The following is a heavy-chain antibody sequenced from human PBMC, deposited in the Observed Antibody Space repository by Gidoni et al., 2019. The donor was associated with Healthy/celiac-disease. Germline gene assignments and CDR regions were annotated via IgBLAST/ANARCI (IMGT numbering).Heavy chain of an antibody. D-gene: IGHD3-10*01. CDR1: GGSISISSYY. CDR2: IYYSGST. CDR3: ARPGEWNQNWFDP. V-gene: IGHV4-39*01. Sequence: QLQLQESGPGLVKPSETLSLTCTVLGGSISISSYYWGWIRQPPGKGLEWIGSIYYSGSTYYNPSLKSRVTISVDTSKNQFSLKLSSVTAADTAVYYCARPGEWNQNWFDPWGQGTLVTVSS. J-gene: IGHJ5*02.